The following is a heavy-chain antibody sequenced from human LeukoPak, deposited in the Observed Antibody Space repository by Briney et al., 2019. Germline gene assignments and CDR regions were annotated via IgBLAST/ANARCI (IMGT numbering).Heavy chain of an antibody. V-gene: IGHV3-30*18. J-gene: IGHJ6*02. D-gene: IGHD3-9*01. CDR2: ISYDGSNK. CDR3: AKVSVRNFDWTPYYGMDV. Sequence: GGSLRLSCAASGFTFSSYGMHWVRQAPGKGLEWVAVISYDGSNKYYADSVKGRFTISRDSSKNTLYLQMNSLRAEDTAVYYCAKVSVRNFDWTPYYGMDVWGQGTTVTVSS. CDR1: GFTFSSYG.